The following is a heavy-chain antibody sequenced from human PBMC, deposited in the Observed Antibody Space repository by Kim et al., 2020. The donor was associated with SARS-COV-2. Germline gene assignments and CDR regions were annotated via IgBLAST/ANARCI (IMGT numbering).Heavy chain of an antibody. CDR2: IGDSGGST. CDR1: GFTFSIFA. Sequence: GGSLRLSCTTSGFTFSIFAMNWVRQAPGKGLEWVSSIGDSGGSTYYADSVKGRFTISRDNSKNTLYLQMNSLRAEDTAVYYCAKVVYRSTYYGIDYWGQGTLVTVSS. D-gene: IGHD6-13*01. V-gene: IGHV3-23*01. CDR3: AKVVYRSTYYGIDY. J-gene: IGHJ4*02.